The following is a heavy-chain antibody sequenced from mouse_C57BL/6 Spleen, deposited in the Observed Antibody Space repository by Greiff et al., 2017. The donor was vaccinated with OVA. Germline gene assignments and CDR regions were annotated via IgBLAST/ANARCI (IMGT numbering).Heavy chain of an antibody. CDR1: GYTFTDYY. Sequence: VQLQQSGPELVKPGASVKISCKASGYTFTDYYINWVKQSHGKSLEWIGDINPNNGGTSYNQKFKGKATLTVDKSSSTAYMELRSLTSEDSAVYYCARNDYDHWYFDVWGTGTTVTVSS. J-gene: IGHJ1*03. CDR3: ARNDYDHWYFDV. D-gene: IGHD2-4*01. CDR2: INPNNGGT. V-gene: IGHV1-26*01.